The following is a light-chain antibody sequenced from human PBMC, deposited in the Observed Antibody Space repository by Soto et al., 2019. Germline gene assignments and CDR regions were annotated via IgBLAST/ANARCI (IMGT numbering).Light chain of an antibody. J-gene: IGKJ2*01. CDR3: QQRSNWPGT. V-gene: IGKV3-11*01. CDR1: QSVSSY. Sequence: EIVLTQSPATLSLSPGERATLSCRASQSVSSYLAWYQQKPGQAPRLLIYDASARATGIPARFSGSGSGTDFTLTISSLEPEDFAVYYCQQRSNWPGTVGQGTKLEIK. CDR2: DAS.